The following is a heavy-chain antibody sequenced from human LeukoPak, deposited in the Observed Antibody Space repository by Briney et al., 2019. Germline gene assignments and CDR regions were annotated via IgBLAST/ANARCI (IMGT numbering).Heavy chain of an antibody. J-gene: IGHJ6*02. CDR1: GGTFSSYA. CDR3: ARVSIAARSPYYYGMDV. Sequence: GASVNVSCKASGGTFSSYAISWVRQAPGQGLEWMGGIIPIFGTANYAQKFQGRVTIIADESTSTAYMVLSSLRSEDTAVYYCARVSIAARSPYYYGMDVWGQGTTVTVSS. CDR2: IIPIFGTA. V-gene: IGHV1-69*13. D-gene: IGHD6-6*01.